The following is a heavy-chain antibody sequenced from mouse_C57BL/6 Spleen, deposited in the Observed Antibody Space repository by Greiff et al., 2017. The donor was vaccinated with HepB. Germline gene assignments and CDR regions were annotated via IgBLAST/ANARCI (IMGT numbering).Heavy chain of an antibody. CDR2: ISYSGST. CDR1: GYSITSDY. CDR3: ARSPYYYGSSYGDWYFDV. Sequence: VQLQQSGPGLAKPSQTLSLTCSVTGYSITSDYWNWIRKFPGNKLEYMGYISYSGSTYYNPSLKSRISITRDTSKNQYYLQLNSVTTEDTATYYCARSPYYYGSSYGDWYFDVWGTGTTVTVSS. D-gene: IGHD1-1*01. V-gene: IGHV3-8*01. J-gene: IGHJ1*03.